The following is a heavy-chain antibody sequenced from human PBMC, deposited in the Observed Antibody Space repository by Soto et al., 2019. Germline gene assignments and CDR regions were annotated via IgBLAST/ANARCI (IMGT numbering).Heavy chain of an antibody. Sequence: QVQLVQSGAEVKKPGSSVKVSCKASGGTFSSYAISWVRQAPGQGLEWMGGIIPIFGTANYAQKFQGRVTIXXDXSXXTADMELSSLRSEDTAVYYCARDGLEDYYYYGVDVWGQGTTVTVSS. J-gene: IGHJ6*02. D-gene: IGHD1-1*01. V-gene: IGHV1-69*12. CDR2: IIPIFGTA. CDR3: ARDGLEDYYYYGVDV. CDR1: GGTFSSYA.